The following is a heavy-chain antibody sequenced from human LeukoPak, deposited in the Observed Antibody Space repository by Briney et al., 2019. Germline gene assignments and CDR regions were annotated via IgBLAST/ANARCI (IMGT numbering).Heavy chain of an antibody. Sequence: GRSLRLSCAASGFTFSSYGMHWVRQAPGKGLEWAAVISYDGSNKYYADSVKGRFTISRDNSKNTLYLQMNSLRAEDTAVYYCARESSSWGFDYWGQGTLVTVSS. CDR1: GFTFSSYG. CDR3: ARESSSWGFDY. J-gene: IGHJ4*02. CDR2: ISYDGSNK. V-gene: IGHV3-30*03. D-gene: IGHD6-13*01.